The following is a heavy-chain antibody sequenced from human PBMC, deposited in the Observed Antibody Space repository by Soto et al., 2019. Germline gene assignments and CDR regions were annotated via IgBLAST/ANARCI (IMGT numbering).Heavy chain of an antibody. CDR1: GYTFTIYG. V-gene: IGHV1-18*01. D-gene: IGHD3-3*01. CDR3: ARESGYLYYYGMDV. J-gene: IGHJ6*02. Sequence: ASVKGSCKASGYTFTIYGISWVRQAPGQGLEWMGWISAYNGNTNYAQKLQGRVTMTTDTSTSTAYMELRSLRSDDTAVYYCARESGYLYYYGMDVWGQGTTVSVSS. CDR2: ISAYNGNT.